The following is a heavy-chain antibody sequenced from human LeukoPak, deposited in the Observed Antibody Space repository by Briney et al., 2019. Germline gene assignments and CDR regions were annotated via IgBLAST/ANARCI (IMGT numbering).Heavy chain of an antibody. CDR2: IYYSGST. CDR1: GGSISSYY. Sequence: PSETLSLTCTVSGGSISSYYWSWIRQPPGKGLEWIGYIYYSGSTNYNPSLKSRVTISVDTSKNQFSLKLSSVTAADTAVYYCAREREHSSGWHPNWFDPWGQGTLVTVSS. J-gene: IGHJ5*02. CDR3: AREREHSSGWHPNWFDP. D-gene: IGHD6-19*01. V-gene: IGHV4-59*01.